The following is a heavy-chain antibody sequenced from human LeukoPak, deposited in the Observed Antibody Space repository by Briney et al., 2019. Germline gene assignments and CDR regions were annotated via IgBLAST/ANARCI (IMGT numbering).Heavy chain of an antibody. J-gene: IGHJ4*02. CDR2: IYPGDSDT. Sequence: GESLKISCKGSGYSFTSYWIGWVRQMPGKGLEWMGIIYPGDSDTRYSPSFQGQVTISADKSISTAYLQWSSLKASDTAMYYSARHSLDVGCSSTSCYEYSLDYWGQGTLVTVSS. CDR3: ARHSLDVGCSSTSCYEYSLDY. D-gene: IGHD2-2*01. V-gene: IGHV5-51*01. CDR1: GYSFTSYW.